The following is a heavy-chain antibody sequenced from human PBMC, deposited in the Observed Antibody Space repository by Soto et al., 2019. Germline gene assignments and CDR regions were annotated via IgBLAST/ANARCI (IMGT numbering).Heavy chain of an antibody. CDR2: ISGSGGST. Sequence: GGSLRLSCAASGFTFSSYAMSWVRQAPGKGLEWVSAISGSGGSTYYADSVKGRFTISRDNSKNTLYLQMNSLRAEDTAVYYCAKDLNDYIWGSYRYTGNNWFDPWGQGTLVTVSS. V-gene: IGHV3-23*01. D-gene: IGHD3-16*02. CDR3: AKDLNDYIWGSYRYTGNNWFDP. CDR1: GFTFSSYA. J-gene: IGHJ5*02.